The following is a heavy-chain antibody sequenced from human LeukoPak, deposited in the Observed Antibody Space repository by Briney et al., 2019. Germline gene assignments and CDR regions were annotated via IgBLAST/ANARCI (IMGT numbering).Heavy chain of an antibody. J-gene: IGHJ4*02. Sequence: KTSETLSLTCTVSGGSISSGDYYWSWIRQPPGKGLEWIGYIYYSGSTYYNPSLKSRVTISVDTSKNQFSLKLSSVTAADTAVYYCARERHYGSGSDYWGQGTLVTVSS. CDR1: GGSISSGDYY. D-gene: IGHD3-10*01. CDR3: ARERHYGSGSDY. CDR2: IYYSGST. V-gene: IGHV4-30-4*01.